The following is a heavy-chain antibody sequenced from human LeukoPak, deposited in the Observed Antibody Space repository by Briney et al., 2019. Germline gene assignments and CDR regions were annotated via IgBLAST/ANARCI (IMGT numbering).Heavy chain of an antibody. CDR1: GFTFSSYE. V-gene: IGHV3-48*03. D-gene: IGHD3-10*01. Sequence: GGSLRLSCAASGFTFSSYEMNWVRQAPGKGLEWVSYISSSGSTIYYADSVKGRFTISRDNSKNTLYLQMNSLRAEDTAVYYCANIVVRGVNFDYWGQGTLVTVSS. CDR3: ANIVVRGVNFDY. CDR2: ISSSGSTI. J-gene: IGHJ4*02.